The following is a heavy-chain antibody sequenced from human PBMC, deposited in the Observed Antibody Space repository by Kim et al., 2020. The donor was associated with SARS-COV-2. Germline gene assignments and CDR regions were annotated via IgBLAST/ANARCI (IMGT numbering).Heavy chain of an antibody. CDR3: ARERLVLRGDAFDI. D-gene: IGHD1-7*01. J-gene: IGHJ3*02. Sequence: SETLSLTCTVSGGSIRTYYWTWIRQPAGKGLEWIGRIYNNVNTNYSPSLQSRVTMSVDTSKNQFSLQLRFVTAADTAVYYCARERLVLRGDAFDIWGHG. CDR2: IYNNVNT. V-gene: IGHV4-4*07. CDR1: GGSIRTYY.